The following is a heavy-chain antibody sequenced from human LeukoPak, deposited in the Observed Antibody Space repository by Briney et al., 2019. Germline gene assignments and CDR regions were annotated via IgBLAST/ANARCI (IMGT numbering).Heavy chain of an antibody. CDR2: IYSGGST. CDR3: AKAGAVVVVAAKYFDY. V-gene: IGHV3-53*01. Sequence: GGSLRLSCAASGFTVSSNYMSWVRQAPGKGLEWVSVIYSGGSTYYADSVRGRFTISRDNSKNTLYLQMNSLRAEDTAVYYCAKAGAVVVVAAKYFDYWGQGTLVTVSS. J-gene: IGHJ4*02. D-gene: IGHD2-15*01. CDR1: GFTVSSNY.